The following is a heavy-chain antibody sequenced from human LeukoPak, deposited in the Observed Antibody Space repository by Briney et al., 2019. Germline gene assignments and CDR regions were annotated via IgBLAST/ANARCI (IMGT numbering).Heavy chain of an antibody. D-gene: IGHD4-17*01. J-gene: IGHJ4*02. CDR3: ARDTDYGDYALDY. Sequence: GASVKVSCKASGYIFTAYYIHWVRQAPGQGLEWIGWNNPSSGGTNYAQNFQGRVAMTTDTSINTAYMELSGLRSDDTAVYYCARDTDYGDYALDYWGQGTLVTVSS. CDR2: NNPSSGGT. CDR1: GYIFTAYY. V-gene: IGHV1-2*02.